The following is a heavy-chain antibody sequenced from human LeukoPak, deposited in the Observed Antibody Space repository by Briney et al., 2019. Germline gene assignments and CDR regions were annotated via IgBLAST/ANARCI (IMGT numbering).Heavy chain of an antibody. V-gene: IGHV4-31*03. Sequence: SETLSLTCTVSGGSISSGGYYWSWIRQHPGKGLEWIGYIYYSGSTYYNPSLKSRVTISVDTSKNQFSLKLSSVTAADTAVYYCARVVVVTAIYFDYWGQGTLVTVSS. CDR3: ARVVVVTAIYFDY. CDR1: GGSISSGGYY. CDR2: IYYSGST. D-gene: IGHD2-21*02. J-gene: IGHJ4*02.